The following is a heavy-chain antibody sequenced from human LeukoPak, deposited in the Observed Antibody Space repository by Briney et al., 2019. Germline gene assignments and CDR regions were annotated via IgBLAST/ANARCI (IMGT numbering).Heavy chain of an antibody. V-gene: IGHV4-38-2*02. CDR3: ARDVDRFDY. D-gene: IGHD2-21*01. CDR1: SFSISSGHY. CDR2: IYHSGPT. Sequence: SETLSLTCSVSSFSISSGHYWGWIRQPPGKGLEWIGSIYHSGPTYYNPSLKGRVTISVDTSKNHFSLTLTSVTAADTAVYCCARDVDRFDYWGQGTLVTVSS. J-gene: IGHJ4*02.